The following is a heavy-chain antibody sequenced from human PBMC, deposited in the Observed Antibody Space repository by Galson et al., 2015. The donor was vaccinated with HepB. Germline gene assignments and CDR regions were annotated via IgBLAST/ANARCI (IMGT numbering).Heavy chain of an antibody. D-gene: IGHD2-21*01. CDR1: GYTFTGYY. V-gene: IGHV1-2*06. CDR3: ATTSAYCGGDCYLPFDY. Sequence: SVKVSCKASGYTFTGYYMHWVRQAPGQGLEWMGRINLNSGGTNYAQKFQGRVTMTRDTSISTAYMELSRLRSDDTAVYYCATTSAYCGGDCYLPFDYWGQGTLVTVSS. CDR2: INLNSGGT. J-gene: IGHJ4*02.